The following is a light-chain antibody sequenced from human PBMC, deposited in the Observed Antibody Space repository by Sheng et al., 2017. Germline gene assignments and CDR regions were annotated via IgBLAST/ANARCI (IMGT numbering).Light chain of an antibody. J-gene: IGLJ3*02. Sequence: SSELTQDPAVSVALGQTVRITCQGDSLRSYYASWYQQKPGQAPVLVIYGKNNRPSGIPDRFSGSSSGNTASLTITGAQAEXEADYYCNSRDSSGNHWVFGGGTKLTVL. CDR1: SLRSYY. V-gene: IGLV3-19*01. CDR2: GKN. CDR3: NSRDSSGNHWV.